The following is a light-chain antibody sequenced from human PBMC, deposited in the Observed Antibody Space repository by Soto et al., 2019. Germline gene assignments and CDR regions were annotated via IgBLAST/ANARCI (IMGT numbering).Light chain of an antibody. J-gene: IGKJ2*01. CDR2: DVS. CDR3: QHPCT. Sequence: IALTQSPGTLSLSPGERATLSCRASQSVTTSLAWYQQKPGKAPRLLIYDVSNRATGIPARFIGSGSGTAFTRTISSLEPADFARYYCQHPCTFGQGTKLEIK. V-gene: IGKV3-11*01. CDR1: QSVTTS.